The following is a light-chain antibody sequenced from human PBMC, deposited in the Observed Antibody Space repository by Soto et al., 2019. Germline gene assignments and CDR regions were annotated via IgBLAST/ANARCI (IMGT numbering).Light chain of an antibody. V-gene: IGLV1-44*01. Sequence: QSVLTQPPSASGTPGQRVTISCSGSSSNIGSNTVNWYQQLPGTAPKLLIYSNNQWPSGVPDRFSGSKSGNSASLAISGLQSEDEADYYCAAWDDSLNGLVVFGGGTKLTVL. CDR2: SNN. CDR1: SSNIGSNT. J-gene: IGLJ2*01. CDR3: AAWDDSLNGLVV.